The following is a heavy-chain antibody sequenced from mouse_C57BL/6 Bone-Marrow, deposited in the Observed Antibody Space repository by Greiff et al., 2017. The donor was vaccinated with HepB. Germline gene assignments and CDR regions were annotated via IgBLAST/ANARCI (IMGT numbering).Heavy chain of an antibody. CDR2: IDPENGNT. Sequence: VQLKESVAELVRPGASVKLSCTASGFNIKNTYMHWVKQRPEQGLEWIGRIDPENGNTKYAPKFQGKATITADTSSNTAYLQLSSLTSEDTAIYYWARSGDYYGSIDYFDYWGQGTTLTVSS. V-gene: IGHV14-3*01. D-gene: IGHD1-1*01. CDR3: ARSGDYYGSIDYFDY. J-gene: IGHJ2*01. CDR1: GFNIKNTY.